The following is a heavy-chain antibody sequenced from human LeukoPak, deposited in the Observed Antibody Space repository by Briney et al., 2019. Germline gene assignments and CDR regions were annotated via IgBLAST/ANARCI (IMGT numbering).Heavy chain of an antibody. Sequence: NPSETLSLTCTVSGGSINSYYWSWIRQPPGKGLEWLGYIYYNGSTNYNPSLKSRVTISLDTSKNHFSLNLNSVTAADTAIYFCARGGRYYFDQWGQGTLVTVSS. CDR3: ARGGRYYFDQ. D-gene: IGHD3-3*01. CDR1: GGSINSYY. CDR2: IYYNGST. J-gene: IGHJ4*02. V-gene: IGHV4-59*01.